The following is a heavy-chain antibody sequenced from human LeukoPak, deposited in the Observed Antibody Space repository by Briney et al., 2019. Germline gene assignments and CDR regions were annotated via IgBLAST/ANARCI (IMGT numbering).Heavy chain of an antibody. Sequence: GGSLRLSCAASGFIVSSNYMSWVRQAPGKGLEWVSVIYSPGNTYYEDSVKGRFTLSRDNSKNTLYLQMNSLRAEDTAVYYRARRLQDSSDWYDAFDIWGQGTMVTVSS. CDR3: ARRLQDSSDWYDAFDI. D-gene: IGHD6-19*01. V-gene: IGHV3-53*01. CDR1: GFIVSSNY. CDR2: IYSPGNT. J-gene: IGHJ3*02.